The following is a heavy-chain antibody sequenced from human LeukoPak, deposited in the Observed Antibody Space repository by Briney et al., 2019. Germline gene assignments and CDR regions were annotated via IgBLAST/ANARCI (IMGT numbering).Heavy chain of an antibody. CDR1: GGSFSGYY. D-gene: IGHD3-16*02. V-gene: IGHV4-34*01. Sequence: PSETLSLTCAVYGGSFSGYYWSWIRQPPGKGLEWVGEINHSGSTNYNPSLKSRVTISVDTSKNQFSLKLSSVTAADTAVYYCARGFPPYDYVWGSYRLYYFDYWGQGTLVTVSS. CDR2: INHSGST. CDR3: ARGFPPYDYVWGSYRLYYFDY. J-gene: IGHJ4*02.